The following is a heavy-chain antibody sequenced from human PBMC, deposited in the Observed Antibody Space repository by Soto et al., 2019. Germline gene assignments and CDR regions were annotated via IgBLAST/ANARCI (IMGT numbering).Heavy chain of an antibody. CDR1: GGSIDSGLYY. D-gene: IGHD3-3*01. J-gene: IGHJ6*02. V-gene: IGHV4-31*03. CDR2: IYSRGNT. CDR3: AKDLTSIFGVVRGPNYGMDV. Sequence: SETLSLTCTVSGGSIDSGLYYWTWIRQHPGKGLHWIGYIYSRGNTYYNPSLNSRISIAADTSKNQFSLKLSSVTAADTAVYYCAKDLTSIFGVVRGPNYGMDVWGQGTTVTVSS.